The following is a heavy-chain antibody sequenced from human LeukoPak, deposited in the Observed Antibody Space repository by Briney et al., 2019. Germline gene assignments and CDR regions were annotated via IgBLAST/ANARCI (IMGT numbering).Heavy chain of an antibody. V-gene: IGHV1-69*04. CDR3: ARVGVVVAAPWFDP. CDR1: GGTFSSYA. J-gene: IGHJ5*02. Sequence: ASVKVSCKASGGTFSSYAISWVRQALGQGLEWMGRIIPILGIANYAQKFQCRVTITADKSTSTAYMELSSLRSEDTAVYYCARVGVVVAAPWFDPWGQGTLVSVSS. CDR2: IIPILGIA. D-gene: IGHD2-15*01.